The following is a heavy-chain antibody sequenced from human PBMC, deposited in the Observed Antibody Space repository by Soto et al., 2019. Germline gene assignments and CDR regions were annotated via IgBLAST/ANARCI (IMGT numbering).Heavy chain of an antibody. Sequence: SETLSLTCAVSSGSISSSNWWSWVRQPPGKGLEWIGEIYHSGSTNYNPSLKSRVTISVDKSKNQFSLKLSSVTAADTAVYYCARDYCSGGSCYAHWGQGTVVTVSS. CDR2: IYHSGST. CDR3: ARDYCSGGSCYAH. D-gene: IGHD2-15*01. J-gene: IGHJ1*01. CDR1: SGSISSSNW. V-gene: IGHV4-4*02.